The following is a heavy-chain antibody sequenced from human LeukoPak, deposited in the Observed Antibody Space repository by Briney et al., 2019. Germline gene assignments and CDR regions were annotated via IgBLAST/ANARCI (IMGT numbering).Heavy chain of an antibody. CDR3: ARDQGGVGY. CDR2: ISGSGGST. V-gene: IGHV3-23*01. D-gene: IGHD3-16*01. Sequence: PGGSLRLSCAASGFTFSSYAMSWVRQAPGKGLEWVSAISGSGGSTYYADSVKGRFTISRDNAKNSLYLQMNSLRAEDTAVYYCARDQGGVGYWGQGTLVTVSS. CDR1: GFTFSSYA. J-gene: IGHJ4*02.